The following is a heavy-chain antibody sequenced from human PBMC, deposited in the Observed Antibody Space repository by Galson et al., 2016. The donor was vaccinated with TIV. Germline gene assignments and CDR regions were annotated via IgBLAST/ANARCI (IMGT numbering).Heavy chain of an antibody. J-gene: IGHJ4*02. CDR2: LSGNSYTK. V-gene: IGHV3-9*01. CDR3: TRVPQAYSSSWYDFDY. CDR1: GFSFADFA. D-gene: IGHD6-13*01. Sequence: SLRLSCAASGFSFADFAIHWVRQAPGKGLEWVSGLSGNSYTKGYADSVKGRFTISRDNAKNSLFLQMNGLRGEDTAVYYCTRVPQAYSSSWYDFDYWGRGALVTVSS.